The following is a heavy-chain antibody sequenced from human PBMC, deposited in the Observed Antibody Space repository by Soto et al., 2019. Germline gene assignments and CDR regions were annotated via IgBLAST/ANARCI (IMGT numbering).Heavy chain of an antibody. CDR3: ARGGSLGFYYYYRMDV. CDR2: IGTAGDT. CDR1: GFTFSSYD. V-gene: IGHV3-13*01. Sequence: GGSLRLSCAASGFTFSSYDMHWVRQATGKGLEWVSAIGTAGDTYYPGSVKGRFTISRENAKNSLYLQMNSLRAGDTAVYYCARGGSLGFYYYYRMDVWGQGTTVTVSS. D-gene: IGHD3-16*01. J-gene: IGHJ6*02.